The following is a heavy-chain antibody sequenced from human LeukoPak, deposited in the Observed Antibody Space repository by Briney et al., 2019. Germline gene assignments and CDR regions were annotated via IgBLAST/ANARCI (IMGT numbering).Heavy chain of an antibody. Sequence: ASVKVSCKASGYTFTGYYMHWVRQAPGQGLEWMGWINPNSGGTNCAQKFQGRVTMTRDTSISTAYMELSRLRSDDTAVYYCARESHYYDSSGPLGYWGQGTLVTVSS. CDR3: ARESHYYDSSGPLGY. D-gene: IGHD3-22*01. CDR1: GYTFTGYY. CDR2: INPNSGGT. V-gene: IGHV1-2*02. J-gene: IGHJ4*02.